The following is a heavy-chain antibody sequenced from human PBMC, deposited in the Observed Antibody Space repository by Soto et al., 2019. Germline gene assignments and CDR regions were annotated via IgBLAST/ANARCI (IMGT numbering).Heavy chain of an antibody. CDR3: ARDQSGPGGFGESPSFDY. CDR2: INSDGSST. D-gene: IGHD3-10*01. J-gene: IGHJ4*02. CDR1: GFTFSSYW. Sequence: GGSLRLSCAASGFTFSSYWMHWVRQAPGKGLVWVSRINSDGSSTSYADSVKGRFTISRDNAKNTLYLQMNSLRAEDTAVYYCARDQSGPGGFGESPSFDYWGQGTLVTVSS. V-gene: IGHV3-74*01.